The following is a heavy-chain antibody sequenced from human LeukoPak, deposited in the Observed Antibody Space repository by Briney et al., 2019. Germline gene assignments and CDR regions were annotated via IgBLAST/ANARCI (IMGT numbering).Heavy chain of an antibody. CDR1: GFTFSSYT. CDR3: AKEGGGRPFDY. V-gene: IGHV3-21*04. CDR2: ISSSSSYL. Sequence: PGGSLRLSCAASGFTFSSYTMNWVRQAPGKGLEWVSSISSSSSYLYYADAVKGRFTISRDNAKNSLYLQMNSLRTEDTALYYCAKEGGGRPFDYWGQGTLVTVSS. D-gene: IGHD1-26*01. J-gene: IGHJ4*02.